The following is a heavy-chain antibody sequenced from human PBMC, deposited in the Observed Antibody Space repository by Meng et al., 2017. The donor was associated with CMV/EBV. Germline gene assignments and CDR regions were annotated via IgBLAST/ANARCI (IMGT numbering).Heavy chain of an antibody. CDR3: ASVGSTTPYFDY. CDR2: IYYSGST. Sequence: QVQLQESGPGLVKPSETLYLTCTVSGGSISSYYWSWIRQPPGKGLEWIGYIYYSGSTNYNPSLKSRVTISVDTSKNQFSLKLSSVTAADTAVYYCASVGSTTPYFDYWGQGTLVTVFS. J-gene: IGHJ4*02. D-gene: IGHD2-2*01. CDR1: GGSISSYY. V-gene: IGHV4-59*01.